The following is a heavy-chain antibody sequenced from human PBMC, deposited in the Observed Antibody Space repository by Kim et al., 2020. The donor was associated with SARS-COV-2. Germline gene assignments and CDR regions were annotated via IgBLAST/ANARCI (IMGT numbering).Heavy chain of an antibody. J-gene: IGHJ4*02. CDR1: GYTFTGYY. CDR2: INPETGDT. Sequence: ASVKVSCETSGYTFTGYYMHWVRQAPGQGLEWMGWINPETGDTNYAQKFQGRIAITRDTSFSTVYMDLKRLRFDDTAMYYCAREDPESNSLFYWGQGTLVTVSS. D-gene: IGHD2-21*01. CDR3: AREDPESNSLFY. V-gene: IGHV1-2*02.